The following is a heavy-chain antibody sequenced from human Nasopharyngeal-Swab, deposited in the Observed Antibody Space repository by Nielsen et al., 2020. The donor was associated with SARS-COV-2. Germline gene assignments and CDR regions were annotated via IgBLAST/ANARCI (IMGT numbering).Heavy chain of an antibody. Sequence: ASVKVSCKASGYTFTSYAMNWVRQAPGQGLVWMGWINTNTGNPTYAQGFTGRFVFSLDTSVSTAYLQISSLQAEDTAVYYCARGDLGAVVPRDFWGQGTLVTVSS. V-gene: IGHV7-4-1*02. CDR1: GYTFTSYA. CDR2: INTNTGNP. J-gene: IGHJ4*02. D-gene: IGHD6-19*01. CDR3: ARGDLGAVVPRDF.